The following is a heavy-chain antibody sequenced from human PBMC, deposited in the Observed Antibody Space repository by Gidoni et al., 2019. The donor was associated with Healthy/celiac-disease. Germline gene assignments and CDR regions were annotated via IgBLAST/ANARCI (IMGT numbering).Heavy chain of an antibody. V-gene: IGHV3-30*18. Sequence: QVQLVESGGGVVQPGRSLRLSCAASGFTFSSYGMHWVRQAPGKGLEWVAVISYDGSNKYYADSVKGRFTISRDNSKNTLYLQMNSLRAEDTAVYYCAKDLVGGGMDVWGQGTTVTVSS. J-gene: IGHJ6*02. D-gene: IGHD1-26*01. CDR3: AKDLVGGGMDV. CDR2: ISYDGSNK. CDR1: GFTFSSYG.